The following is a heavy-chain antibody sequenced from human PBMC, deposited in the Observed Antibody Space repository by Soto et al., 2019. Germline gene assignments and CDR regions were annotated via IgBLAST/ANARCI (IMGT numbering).Heavy chain of an antibody. Sequence: GGSLRLSCSASGFTFNSYAMSWVRQAPGKGLEWVSAISGSGGSTYYADSVKGRFTISRDNFKNTLYLQMNSLRAEDTAVYYCAKDPWDNILTGPFDPWGQGTLVTVSS. J-gene: IGHJ5*02. CDR3: AKDPWDNILTGPFDP. D-gene: IGHD3-9*01. CDR2: ISGSGGST. V-gene: IGHV3-23*01. CDR1: GFTFNSYA.